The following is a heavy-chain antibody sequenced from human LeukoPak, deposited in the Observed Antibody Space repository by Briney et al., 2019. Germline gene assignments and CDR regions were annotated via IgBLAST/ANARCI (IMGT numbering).Heavy chain of an antibody. CDR2: INHSGST. Sequence: PGGSLRLSCAASGFTFSSYAMSWVRQAPGKGLEWIGEINHSGSTNCSPSVKSRVTRSVNTSKNQFSLNLSPVTAADTAVYYCARDRQQLVRGDYFDHWGQGTLVTVSS. D-gene: IGHD6-6*01. CDR1: GFTFSSYA. V-gene: IGHV4-34*01. CDR3: ARDRQQLVRGDYFDH. J-gene: IGHJ4*02.